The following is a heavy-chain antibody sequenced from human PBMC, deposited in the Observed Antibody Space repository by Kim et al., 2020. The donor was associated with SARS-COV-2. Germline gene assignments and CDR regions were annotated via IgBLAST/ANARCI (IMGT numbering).Heavy chain of an antibody. D-gene: IGHD4-17*01. Sequence: GGSLRLSCAASGFTFDDYTMHWVRQAPGKGLEWVSLISWDGGSTYYADSVKGRFTISRDNSKNSLYLQMNSLRTEDTALYYCAKAQDGDYEGGGNWFDPWGQGTLVTVSS. CDR2: ISWDGGST. CDR3: AKAQDGDYEGGGNWFDP. J-gene: IGHJ5*02. V-gene: IGHV3-43*01. CDR1: GFTFDDYT.